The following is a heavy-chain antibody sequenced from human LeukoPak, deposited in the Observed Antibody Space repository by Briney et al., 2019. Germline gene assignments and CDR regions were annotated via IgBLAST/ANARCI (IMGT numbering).Heavy chain of an antibody. CDR2: ISSSSSTI. J-gene: IGHJ4*02. CDR3: ATLTTVDY. Sequence: GGSLRLSCAASGLTFSSYSMNWVRQAPGKGLEWVSYISSSSSTIYYADSVKGRFTISRDNAKNSLYLQMNSLRAEDTAVYYCATLTTVDYWGQGTLVTVSS. CDR1: GLTFSSYS. V-gene: IGHV3-48*01. D-gene: IGHD3-22*01.